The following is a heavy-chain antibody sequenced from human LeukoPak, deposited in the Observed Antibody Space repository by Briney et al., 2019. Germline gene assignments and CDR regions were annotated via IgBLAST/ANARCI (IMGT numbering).Heavy chain of an antibody. CDR3: ARDQLELYTNFDY. Sequence: SVKVSCKASGGTFSSYAISWVRQAPGQGLEWMGRIIPILGIANYAQKFQGRVTITADKSTSTAYMELSSLRSEDTAVYYCARDQLELYTNFDYWGQGTLVTVSS. D-gene: IGHD1-1*01. CDR2: IIPILGIA. V-gene: IGHV1-69*04. J-gene: IGHJ4*02. CDR1: GGTFSSYA.